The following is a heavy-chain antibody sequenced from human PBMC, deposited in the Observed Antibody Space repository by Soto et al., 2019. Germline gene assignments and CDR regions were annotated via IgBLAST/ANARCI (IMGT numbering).Heavy chain of an antibody. CDR2: VYFGGTT. CDR3: ARSVNRYYDYIWGSFDD. V-gene: IGHV4-59*01. CDR1: GGSFSSYS. J-gene: IGHJ4*02. Sequence: PSETLSLTCTVSGGSFSSYSWNWIRQPPGKGLEWIGYVYFGGTTNYNPSLKSRVTISVDTSKNQFSLKLTSVTAADTAVYYCARSVNRYYDYIWGSFDDWGQGSLVTV. D-gene: IGHD3-16*01.